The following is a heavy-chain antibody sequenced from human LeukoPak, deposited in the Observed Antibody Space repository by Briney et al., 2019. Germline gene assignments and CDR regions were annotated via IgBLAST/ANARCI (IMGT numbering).Heavy chain of an antibody. D-gene: IGHD3-22*01. Sequence: VKVSCKASGYTFTGYYMHWVRQAPGQGLEWMGWINPNSGGTNYAQEFQGRVTMTRDTSISTAYMELSRLRSDDTAVYYCARPYDSSGYYYWGQGTLATVSS. V-gene: IGHV1-2*02. CDR2: INPNSGGT. J-gene: IGHJ4*02. CDR3: ARPYDSSGYYY. CDR1: GYTFTGYY.